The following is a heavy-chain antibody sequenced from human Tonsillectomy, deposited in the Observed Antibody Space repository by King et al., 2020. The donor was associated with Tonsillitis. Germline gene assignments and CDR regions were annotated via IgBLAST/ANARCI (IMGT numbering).Heavy chain of an antibody. CDR2: INPSGGST. CDR3: ARDTPDFGDWARWFDP. D-gene: IGHD4-17*01. J-gene: IGHJ5*02. Sequence: VQLVESGAEVKKPGASVKVSCRTSGYTFTSYYMNWVRQAPGQGLEWMGIINPSGGSTSYAQKFQGRVTMTRDTSTSTVYMEMRSLRSEDTAVYYCARDTPDFGDWARWFDPWGQGTLVTVSS. CDR1: GYTFTSYY. V-gene: IGHV1-46*01.